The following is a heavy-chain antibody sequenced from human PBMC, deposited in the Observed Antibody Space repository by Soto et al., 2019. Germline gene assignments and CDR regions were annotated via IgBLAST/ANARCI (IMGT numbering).Heavy chain of an antibody. D-gene: IGHD6-13*01. CDR3: AKDSLSSNGIYDPFDV. CDR1: EFIFSDYA. V-gene: IGHV3-23*01. J-gene: IGHJ3*01. Sequence: EAQLLESGGGLVQPGGSLRLSCVASEFIFSDYAMSWVRQAPGQGPEWVSVIGGDGYKPEYAYSVKGRFTVSRDNSKNMLYLQMASLRVDDTAVYYCAKDSLSSNGIYDPFDVWGQVTMVTVSS. CDR2: IGGDGYKP.